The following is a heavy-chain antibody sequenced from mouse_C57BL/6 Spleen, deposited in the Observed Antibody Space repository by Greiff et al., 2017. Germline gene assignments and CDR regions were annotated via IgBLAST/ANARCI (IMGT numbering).Heavy chain of an antibody. CDR2: IYPGDGDT. CDR1: GYAFSSYW. V-gene: IGHV1-80*01. J-gene: IGHJ2*01. CDR3: AREAVYDGYYCDY. D-gene: IGHD2-3*01. Sequence: QVQLQQSGAELVKPGASVKISCKASGYAFSSYWMNWVKQRPGTGLEWIGQIYPGDGDTNYNGKFKGKATLTADKSSSTSYMQLSSLTSEDSAVYFCAREAVYDGYYCDYWGQGTTLTVSS.